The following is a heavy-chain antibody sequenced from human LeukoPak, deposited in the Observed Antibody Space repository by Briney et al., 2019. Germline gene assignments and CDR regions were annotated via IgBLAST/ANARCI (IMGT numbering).Heavy chain of an antibody. V-gene: IGHV4-38-2*02. CDR1: GYSISSGYY. D-gene: IGHD3-10*01. Sequence: SETLSLTCTVSGYSISSGYYWGWIRQPPGKGLEWIGSIYHSGSTYYNPSLKSRVTISVDTSKNQFSQKLSSVTAADTAVYYCASYYYGSGSYGEYYFDYWGQGTLVTVSS. J-gene: IGHJ4*02. CDR3: ASYYYGSGSYGEYYFDY. CDR2: IYHSGST.